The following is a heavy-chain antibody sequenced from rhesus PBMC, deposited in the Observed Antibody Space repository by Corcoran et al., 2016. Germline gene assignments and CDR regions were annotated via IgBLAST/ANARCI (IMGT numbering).Heavy chain of an antibody. D-gene: IGHD1-26*01. V-gene: IGHV3-13*01. J-gene: IGHJ4*01. CDR3: TSNWNYRLFDY. Sequence: EVQLVESGGGLVQPGGSLRLSCAASGFTFSNSFMHWVPQAQGKGLEWVGLIRNKANRYTTEYAAAVKGRFTISRDDSKDTVYLQMSSLKIEDTAVYYCTSNWNYRLFDYWGQGVLVSVSS. CDR1: GFTFSNSF. CDR2: IRNKANRYTT.